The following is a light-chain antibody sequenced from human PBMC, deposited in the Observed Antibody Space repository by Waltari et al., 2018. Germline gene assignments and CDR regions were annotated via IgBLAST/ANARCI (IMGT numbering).Light chain of an antibody. CDR3: AAWDDRLSGQL. CDR1: NSNIGRNY. CDR2: RDN. Sequence: QSVVTQPPSASGTPGQRVTISCSGRNSNIGRNYVYWYQQLPGKAPKLLIYRDNQRPSGVPDRFSASKSGTTASLDISGLRSEDEAGYYCAAWDDRLSGQLFGGGTNLAVL. J-gene: IGLJ2*01. V-gene: IGLV1-47*01.